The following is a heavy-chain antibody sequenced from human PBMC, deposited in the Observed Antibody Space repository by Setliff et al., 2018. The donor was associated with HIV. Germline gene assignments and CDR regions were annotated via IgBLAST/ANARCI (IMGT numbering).Heavy chain of an antibody. D-gene: IGHD2-21*02. CDR2: IYNTGST. CDR3: ARLSGDYYYFDY. CDR1: GGSISSGGFY. Sequence: SETLSLTCTVTGGSISSGGFYWTWIRQHPGKGLEWIGYIYNTGSTYHSPSLESRVTISIDTSKNQSSLKLSSVTAADTAVYFCARLSGDYYYFDYWGQGTLVTVSS. V-gene: IGHV4-31*03. J-gene: IGHJ4*02.